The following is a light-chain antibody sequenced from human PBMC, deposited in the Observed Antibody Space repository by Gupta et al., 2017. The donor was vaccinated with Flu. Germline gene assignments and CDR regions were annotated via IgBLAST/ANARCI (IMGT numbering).Light chain of an antibody. CDR3: QQYITYPWT. CDR1: QSISTW. V-gene: IGKV1-5*03. J-gene: IGKJ1*01. Sequence: DIQMTQSPSTLSASVGDRVTITCRASQSISTWLAWYQQKSGKAPKLLIYTASALKSGVPSRFSGSGSGTEFTLTISSLQPDDFATYYCQQYITYPWTFGQGTRVEIK. CDR2: TAS.